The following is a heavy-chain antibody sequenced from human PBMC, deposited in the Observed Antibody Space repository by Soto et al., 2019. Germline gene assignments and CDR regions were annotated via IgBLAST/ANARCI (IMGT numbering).Heavy chain of an antibody. V-gene: IGHV3-13*01. J-gene: IGHJ4*02. D-gene: IGHD1-7*01. CDR3: ARGFKDNWNYRLFDY. CDR1: GFTFSSYD. CDR2: IGTAGDT. Sequence: GASLRLSCADSGFTFSSYDMHWVRQATGKGLEWVSAIGTAGDTYYPGSVKGRFTISRENAKNSLYLQMNSLRAGDTAVYYCARGFKDNWNYRLFDYWGQGTLVTVS.